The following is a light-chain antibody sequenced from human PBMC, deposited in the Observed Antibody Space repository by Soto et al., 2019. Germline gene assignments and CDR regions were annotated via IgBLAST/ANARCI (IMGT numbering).Light chain of an antibody. J-gene: IGKJ2*01. CDR1: QSVSSSS. CDR3: QHYGASPKYT. Sequence: EIVLTQSPGTLSLSPGQRATLSCRASQSVSSSSLAWYQQRPGQAPRLLIYGASRRATGIPDRFSGSGSGTDVTLTISRLEPEDLAVYYCQHYGASPKYTFGQGTKLEIK. CDR2: GAS. V-gene: IGKV3-20*01.